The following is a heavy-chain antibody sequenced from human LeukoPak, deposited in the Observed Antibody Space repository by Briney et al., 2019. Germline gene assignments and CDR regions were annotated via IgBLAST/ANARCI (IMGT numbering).Heavy chain of an antibody. V-gene: IGHV3-74*01. CDR3: ATSSVRY. D-gene: IGHD6-19*01. CDR2: TYTDWSST. Sequence: PGGSLRLSCAASGLTFSNYWMHWVRQAPGKGLVWVSRTYTDWSSTTYEDSVQGRFTITRDNTKNTLYLQMNSLRDEDAAVYYCATSSVRYWGQGTLVSVSS. CDR1: GLTFSNYW. J-gene: IGHJ4*02.